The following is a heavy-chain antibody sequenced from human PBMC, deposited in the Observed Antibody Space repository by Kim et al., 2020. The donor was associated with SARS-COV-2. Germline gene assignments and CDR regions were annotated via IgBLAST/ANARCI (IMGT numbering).Heavy chain of an antibody. CDR3: ARSKHKCMLFCASLDY. V-gene: IGHV1-2*02. J-gene: IGHJ4*02. CDR2: INPNSGGT. CDR1: GYTFTGYY. Sequence: ASVKVSCKASGYTFTGYYMHWVRQAPGQGLEWMGWINPNSGGTNYAQKFQGRVTMTRDTSISTAYMELSSLRSDDTAVYYCARSKHKCMLFCASLDYWGQGTLVTVSS. D-gene: IGHD2-8*01.